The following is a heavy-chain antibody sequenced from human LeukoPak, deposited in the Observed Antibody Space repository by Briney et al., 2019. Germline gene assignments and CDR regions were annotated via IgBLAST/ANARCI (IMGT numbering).Heavy chain of an antibody. Sequence: SETLSLTCTVSGGSISSSGYYWGWIRQPPGKGLEWIGTIYYSGSTYYRPSLQSRVTISVDTSKNQLSLKLSSVTAADTAVYYCARHQAFTSMVRGVIDYWGQGTLVTVSS. CDR3: ARHQAFTSMVRGVIDY. V-gene: IGHV4-39*01. CDR2: IYYSGST. CDR1: GGSISSSGYY. J-gene: IGHJ4*02. D-gene: IGHD3-10*01.